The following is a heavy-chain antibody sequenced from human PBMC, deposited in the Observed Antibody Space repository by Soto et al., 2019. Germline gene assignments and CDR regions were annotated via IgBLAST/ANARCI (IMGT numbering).Heavy chain of an antibody. Sequence: ASVKVSCKASGYTFTGYFMHWVRQAPGQGLEWMGWINPNSGGTNYAQKFQGRVTMTRDTSISTAYMELSRLRSDDTAVYYCAGNYSDSSGYNYVDYWGQGTLVTVSS. D-gene: IGHD3-22*01. V-gene: IGHV1-2*02. CDR3: AGNYSDSSGYNYVDY. J-gene: IGHJ4*02. CDR1: GYTFTGYF. CDR2: INPNSGGT.